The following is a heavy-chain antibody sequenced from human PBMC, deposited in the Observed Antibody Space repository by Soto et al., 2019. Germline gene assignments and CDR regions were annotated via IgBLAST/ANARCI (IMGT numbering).Heavy chain of an antibody. CDR3: AKVRVPFDGSLGY. CDR1: GFTFSSYA. D-gene: IGHD3-10*01. J-gene: IGHJ4*02. V-gene: IGHV3-23*01. CDR2: ISGSVGST. Sequence: GGSLRLSCAASGFTFSSYAMSWVRQAPGKGLEWVSAISGSVGSTYYADSVKGRFTISRDNSKNTLYLQMNSLRAEDTAVYYCAKVRVPFDGSLGYWGQGTLVTVSS.